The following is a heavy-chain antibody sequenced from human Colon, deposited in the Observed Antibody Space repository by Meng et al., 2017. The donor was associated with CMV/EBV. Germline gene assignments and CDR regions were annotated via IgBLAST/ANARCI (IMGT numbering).Heavy chain of an antibody. CDR2: ITTANAYI. CDR1: GFILSSYG. Sequence: SCAASGFILSSYGMNWVRQAPGKGLEWVASITTANAYISYAESVKGRFTISRDDAKSSLFLQMDSLRVDDTAVYYCARPLSPRSAYSALLAFWGQGTLVTVSS. D-gene: IGHD2-15*01. V-gene: IGHV3-21*06. CDR3: ARPLSPRSAYSALLAF. J-gene: IGHJ4*02.